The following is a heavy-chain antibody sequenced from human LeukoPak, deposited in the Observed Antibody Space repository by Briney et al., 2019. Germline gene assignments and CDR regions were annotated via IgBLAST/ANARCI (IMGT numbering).Heavy chain of an antibody. CDR3: AREADSGTYARYGMDV. Sequence: SGTLSLTRAVSGGSISSSNWWSWVRQPPGKGLEWIGEIYHSGSTNYNPSLKSRVTISVDKSKNQFSLKLNSVTVADTAVYYCAREADSGTYARYGMDVWGQGTTVTVSS. CDR1: GGSISSSNW. D-gene: IGHD1-26*01. CDR2: IYHSGST. V-gene: IGHV4-4*02. J-gene: IGHJ6*02.